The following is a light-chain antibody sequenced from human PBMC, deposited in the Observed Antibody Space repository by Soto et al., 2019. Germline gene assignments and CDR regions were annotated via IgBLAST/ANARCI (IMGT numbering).Light chain of an antibody. CDR1: SSYVGGYNY. Sequence: QSALTQPASVSGSPGQSITISCTGTSSYVGGYNYFSWYQQHPGRAPKLMIYDVGNRPSGVSNRFSGSKSGNTASLTISGLQAEDEADYYCSSYTSSSTLIFGGGTKLTVL. J-gene: IGLJ2*01. CDR2: DVG. CDR3: SSYTSSSTLI. V-gene: IGLV2-14*01.